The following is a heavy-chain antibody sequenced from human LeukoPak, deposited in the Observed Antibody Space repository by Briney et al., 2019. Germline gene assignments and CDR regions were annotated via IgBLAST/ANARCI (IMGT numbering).Heavy chain of an antibody. CDR2: IHYSGST. V-gene: IGHV4-59*01. CDR3: ARVSWSPGTSYYYMDV. J-gene: IGHJ6*03. Sequence: ASETLSLTCIVSGGSISSYYWSWIRQPPGKGLVWIGYIHYSGSTNYNPSLKSRVTISVDTSKNQFSLKLSSVTAADTAVYYCARVSWSPGTSYYYMDVWGKGTTVTVSS. D-gene: IGHD1-1*01. CDR1: GGSISSYY.